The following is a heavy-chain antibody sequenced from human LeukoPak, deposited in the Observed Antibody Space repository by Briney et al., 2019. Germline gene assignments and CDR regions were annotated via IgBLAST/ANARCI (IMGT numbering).Heavy chain of an antibody. CDR3: ARFLGYCSGGSCYYWFDP. CDR2: IYPDDSDT. V-gene: IGHV5-51*01. J-gene: IGHJ5*02. Sequence: KNGESLKISCKGSGYSFASYWIGWVRQMPGKGLEWMGIIYPDDSDTRYSPSFQGQVTISADKSISTAYLQWSSLKASDTAMYYCARFLGYCSGGSCYYWFDPWGQETLVTVSS. D-gene: IGHD2-15*01. CDR1: GYSFASYW.